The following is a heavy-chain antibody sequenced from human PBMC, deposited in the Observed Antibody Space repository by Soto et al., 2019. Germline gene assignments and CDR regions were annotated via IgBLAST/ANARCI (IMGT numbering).Heavy chain of an antibody. CDR3: AREGLTFGPGAVGGAFDI. Sequence: QVQLVQSGTEVRKPGSSVKVSCKASGGTFDSNAISWVRLAPGQGLEWMGGIIPIFGTINNAQKFQDRVTIVADESATIVYKELSSLRSEDTAIYYCAREGLTFGPGAVGGAFDIWVQGTLVTLSS. D-gene: IGHD2-2*01. CDR2: IIPIFGTI. J-gene: IGHJ3*02. CDR1: GGTFDSNA. V-gene: IGHV1-69*12.